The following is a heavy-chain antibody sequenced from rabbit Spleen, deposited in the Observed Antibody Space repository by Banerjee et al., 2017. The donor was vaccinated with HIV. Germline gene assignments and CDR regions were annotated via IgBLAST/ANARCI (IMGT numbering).Heavy chain of an antibody. CDR3: ARDGDDAGYDFYL. V-gene: IGHV1S45*01. CDR1: GFDFSRTG. J-gene: IGHJ4*01. CDR2: IYTGSSGST. Sequence: QEQLMESGGGLVQPGGSLKLSCTASGFDFSRTGVSWVRQAPGKGLEWIACIYTGSSGSTYYARWVNGRFTISKTSSTTVTLQMTSLTAADTATYFCARDGDDAGYDFYLWGPGTLVTVS. D-gene: IGHD3-1*01.